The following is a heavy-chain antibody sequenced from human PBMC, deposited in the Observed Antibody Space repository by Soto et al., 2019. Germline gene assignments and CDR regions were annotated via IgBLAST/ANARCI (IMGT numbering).Heavy chain of an antibody. CDR3: ARGALGSYYNDY. Sequence: EVQLVESGGGLVQSGGSLRLSCAASGFTFSSYWIHWVRQAPGKGLVWVSRIKGDDISTNYADAVKGRFTISRDNAKDTVFLQMSDLRAEDTAVYYCARGALGSYYNDYWGQGILVTVSS. D-gene: IGHD3-10*01. J-gene: IGHJ4*02. CDR2: IKGDDIST. CDR1: GFTFSSYW. V-gene: IGHV3-74*01.